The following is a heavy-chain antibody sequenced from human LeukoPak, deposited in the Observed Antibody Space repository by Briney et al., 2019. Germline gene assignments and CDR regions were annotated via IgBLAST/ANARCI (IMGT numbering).Heavy chain of an antibody. D-gene: IGHD1-26*01. J-gene: IGHJ4*02. CDR3: ARAPSDFYSGSFDY. CDR2: INPNGGAT. Sequence: GASVKVSCKASGYTFTAYYIHWVRQAPGQGLEWMGWINPNGGATNYVRKFQGRVTMTRDTSISTAYMELSRLRSDDTAVYYCARAPSDFYSGSFDYWGQGTLVTVSS. V-gene: IGHV1-2*02. CDR1: GYTFTAYY.